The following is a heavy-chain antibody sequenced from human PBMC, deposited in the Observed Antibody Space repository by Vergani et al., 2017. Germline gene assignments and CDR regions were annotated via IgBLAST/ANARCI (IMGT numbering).Heavy chain of an antibody. V-gene: IGHV3-30-3*01. D-gene: IGHD3-3*01. CDR1: GFTFSSYA. CDR3: ASGVWSGSNNFDY. CDR2: ISYDGSNK. J-gene: IGHJ4*02. Sequence: QVQLVESGGGVVQPGRSLRLSCAASGFTFSSYAMHWVRQAPGKGLEWVAVISYDGSNKYYADSVKGRFTISRDNSKNTLYLQMNSLRAEDTAVYYCASGVWSGSNNFDYWGQGTLVTVSS.